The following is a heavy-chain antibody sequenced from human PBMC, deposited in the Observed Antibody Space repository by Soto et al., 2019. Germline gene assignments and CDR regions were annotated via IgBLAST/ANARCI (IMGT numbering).Heavy chain of an antibody. V-gene: IGHV3-23*01. CDR2: ISGSGDST. CDR1: GFTLSNYT. D-gene: IGHD3-3*01. CDR3: AKDTPQEWLLVFHY. Sequence: EVQLLESGGGLVQPGGSLRLSCAGSGFTLSNYTMSWVRQAPGKGLEWVSAISGSGDSTDYANSVKGRFTISRDNSKNTLYLQMNSLRAEDTAVYYCAKDTPQEWLLVFHYWGQGTLVTVSS. J-gene: IGHJ4*02.